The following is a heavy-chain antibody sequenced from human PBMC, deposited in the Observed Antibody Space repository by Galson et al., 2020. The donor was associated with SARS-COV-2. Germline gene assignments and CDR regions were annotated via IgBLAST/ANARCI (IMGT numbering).Heavy chain of an antibody. J-gene: IGHJ4*02. CDR1: GDSVSSNSAA. D-gene: IGHD6-19*01. Sequence: SQTLSLTCAISGDSVSSNSAAWNWIRQSPSRGLEWLGRTYYRSKWYNDYAVSVKSRITINPDTSKNQFSLQLNSVTPEDTAVYYCARDSPHPLGYSSGWYLSYFDYWGQGTLVTVSS. CDR2: TYYRSKWYN. CDR3: ARDSPHPLGYSSGWYLSYFDY. V-gene: IGHV6-1*01.